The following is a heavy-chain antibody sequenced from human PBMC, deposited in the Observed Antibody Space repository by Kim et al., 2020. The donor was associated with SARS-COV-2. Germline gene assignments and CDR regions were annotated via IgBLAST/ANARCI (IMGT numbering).Heavy chain of an antibody. CDR1: GFTFSDAW. CDR3: ATDHLPYYGISLYYF. Sequence: GGSLRLSCAASGFTFSDAWMSWVRQAPGKGLEWVGRVKSKTDGETTDYAAPVKGRFTISRDDSENTVYLQMNSLKTEDTAVYYCATDHLPYYGISLYYF. J-gene: IGHJ2*01. CDR2: VKSKTDGETT. V-gene: IGHV3-15*01. D-gene: IGHD3-22*01.